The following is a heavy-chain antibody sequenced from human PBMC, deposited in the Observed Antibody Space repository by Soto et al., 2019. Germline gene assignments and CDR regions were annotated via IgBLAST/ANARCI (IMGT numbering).Heavy chain of an antibody. CDR3: ARGDGSSSVDPYFDY. Sequence: SETLSLTCTVSGGSISSNYWSWIRQPPGKGLEWIGYIYYSGSTNYNTSLKSRVTISVDTSKNQFSLKLSSVTAADTAVYYCARGDGSSSVDPYFDYWGQGTLVTVSS. CDR2: IYYSGST. V-gene: IGHV4-59*01. J-gene: IGHJ4*02. D-gene: IGHD6-6*01. CDR1: GGSISSNY.